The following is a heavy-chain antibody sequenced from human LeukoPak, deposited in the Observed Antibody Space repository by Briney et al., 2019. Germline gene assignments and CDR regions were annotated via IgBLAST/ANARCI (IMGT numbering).Heavy chain of an antibody. D-gene: IGHD6-13*01. CDR3: AKDQKSIAATGYDY. CDR1: GFTFANYA. V-gene: IGHV3-23*01. J-gene: IGHJ4*02. CDR2: ISGSGGST. Sequence: GGSLRLSCAASGFTFANYAMSWVRQGPGKGLEWVSTISGSGGSTYYADSVKGRFTISRDNSKDTLFLQMNSLRADDTVVYFCAKDQKSIAATGYDYWGQGTLVTVSS.